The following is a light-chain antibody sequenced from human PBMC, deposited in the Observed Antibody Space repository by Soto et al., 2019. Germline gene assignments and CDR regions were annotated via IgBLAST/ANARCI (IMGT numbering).Light chain of an antibody. J-gene: IGKJ1*01. V-gene: IGKV3-20*01. CDR2: ETS. CDR1: QSVRDSH. CDR3: QQYGSSPGT. Sequence: EIVLTQSPGTLSLSPGDRATLSCRASQSVRDSHLAWYQQKPGQAPSLLIYETSSRATGIPDRFRGSGSGTEFALTITRVEPEDVGMYFCQQYGSSPGTFGQGTKVEI.